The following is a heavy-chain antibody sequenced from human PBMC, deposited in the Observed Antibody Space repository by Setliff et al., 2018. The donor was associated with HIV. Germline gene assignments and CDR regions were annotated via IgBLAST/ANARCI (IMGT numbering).Heavy chain of an antibody. CDR1: GGSLSGYY. J-gene: IGHJ4*02. CDR2: FYHSGST. CDR3: VSGPLSGYGYYFDY. Sequence: PSETLSLTCAVYGGSLSGYYWGWIRQPPGKGLEWIGSFYHSGSTFYNPSLKSRVTISLDTSKNQFSLKLRSVTAADTAVYYCVSGPLSGYGYYFDYWGQGALVTVSS. D-gene: IGHD3-3*01. V-gene: IGHV4-38-2*01.